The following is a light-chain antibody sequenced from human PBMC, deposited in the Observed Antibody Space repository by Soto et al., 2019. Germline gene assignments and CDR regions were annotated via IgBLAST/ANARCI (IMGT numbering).Light chain of an antibody. J-gene: IGLJ3*02. V-gene: IGLV2-14*01. CDR1: SSDVGGYNY. CDR2: DVS. CDR3: SSSTSSAWV. Sequence: QSALTQPASVSGSPGQSITISCTGTSSDVGGYNYVSWYQQHPDKAPKLMIYDVSNRPSGVSNRFSGSKSGNTASLTISGLQAEDEADYYCSSSTSSAWVFGGGTKLTVL.